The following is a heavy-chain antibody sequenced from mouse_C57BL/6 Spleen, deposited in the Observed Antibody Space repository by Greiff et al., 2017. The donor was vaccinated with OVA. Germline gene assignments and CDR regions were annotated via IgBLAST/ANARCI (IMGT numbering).Heavy chain of an antibody. V-gene: IGHV1-81*01. CDR2: IYPRSGNT. CDR1: GYTFTSYG. J-gene: IGHJ4*01. D-gene: IGHD2-5*01. CDR3: ARWENSNIYAMDY. Sequence: VQLQESGAELARPGASVKLSCKASGYTFTSYGISWVKQRTGQGLEWIGEIYPRSGNTYYNEKFKGKATLTADKSSSTAYMELRSLTSEDSAVYFCARWENSNIYAMDYWGQGTSVTVSS.